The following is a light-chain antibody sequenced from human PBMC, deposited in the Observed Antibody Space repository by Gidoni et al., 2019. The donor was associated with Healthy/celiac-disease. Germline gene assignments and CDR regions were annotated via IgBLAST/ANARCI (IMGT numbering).Light chain of an antibody. CDR1: QSVSSY. CDR2: DAS. V-gene: IGKV3-11*01. J-gene: IGKJ5*01. CDR3: QQRSNWPPSIT. Sequence: EIVLTQSPATLSLSPGERATLSCRASQSVSSYLAWYQQKPGQAPRLLIYDASNRATGIPARFSGSGSGIDFTLTISSLEPEDFAVYYCQQRSNWPPSITFXQXTRLEIK.